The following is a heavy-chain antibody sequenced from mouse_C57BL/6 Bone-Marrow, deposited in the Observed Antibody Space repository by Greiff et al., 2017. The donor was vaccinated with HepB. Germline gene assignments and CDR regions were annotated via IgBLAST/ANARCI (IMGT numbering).Heavy chain of an antibody. J-gene: IGHJ2*01. CDR1: GYTFTSYW. CDR2: IHPNSGST. Sequence: VKLQQPGAELVKPGASVKLSCKASGYTFTSYWMHWVKQRPGQGLEWIGMIHPNSGSTNYNEKFKSKATLTVDKSSSTAYMQLSSLTSEDSAVYYCARIHGYYNDYWGQGTTLTVSS. V-gene: IGHV1-64*01. D-gene: IGHD2-2*01. CDR3: ARIHGYYNDY.